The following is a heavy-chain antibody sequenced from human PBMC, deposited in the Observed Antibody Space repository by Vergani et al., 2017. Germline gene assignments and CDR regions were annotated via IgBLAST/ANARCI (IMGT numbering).Heavy chain of an antibody. J-gene: IGHJ6*03. CDR3: ARSVPRTVTTSKLYYYMDV. CDR1: GGTFSSYA. CDR2: IIPLFGTA. V-gene: IGHV1-69*01. D-gene: IGHD4-11*01. Sequence: QVQLVQSGAEVKKPGSSVKVSCKASGGTFSSYAISWVRQAPGQGLEWMGGIIPLFGTANYAQKFQGRVTITADESTGTAYMELSSLRSEDTAVYYCARSVPRTVTTSKLYYYMDVWGKGTTVTVSS.